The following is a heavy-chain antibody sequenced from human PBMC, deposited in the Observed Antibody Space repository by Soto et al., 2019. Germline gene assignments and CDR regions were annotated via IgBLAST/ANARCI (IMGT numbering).Heavy chain of an antibody. CDR2: INNDGSST. V-gene: IGHV3-74*01. J-gene: IGHJ6*02. Sequence: GGSLRLSCAASGFTFSSFWMHWVRQAPGKGLVWVSRINNDGSSTAYADSVKGRFTISRDNAKSTLYLQVTSLRAEDTAVYYCARDPLIGNTDYGLDVWGQGTTVTVSS. D-gene: IGHD2-21*01. CDR1: GFTFSSFW. CDR3: ARDPLIGNTDYGLDV.